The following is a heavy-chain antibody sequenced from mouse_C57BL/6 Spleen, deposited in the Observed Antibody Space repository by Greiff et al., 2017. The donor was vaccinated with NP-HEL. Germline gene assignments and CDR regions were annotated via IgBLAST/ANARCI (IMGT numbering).Heavy chain of an antibody. CDR1: GYNFTSNW. CDR2: INPSSGYT. Sequence: VQLQQSGAELAKPGASVKLSCKASGYNFTSNWMHWVKQRPGQGLEWIGYINPSSGYTKYNQKFKDKATLTADKSSNTAYMQLSSLTYEDCAVYYCARPDGYYGAMDYWVPGSSVTVSS. CDR3: ARPDGYYGAMDY. V-gene: IGHV1-7*01. J-gene: IGHJ4*01. D-gene: IGHD2-3*01.